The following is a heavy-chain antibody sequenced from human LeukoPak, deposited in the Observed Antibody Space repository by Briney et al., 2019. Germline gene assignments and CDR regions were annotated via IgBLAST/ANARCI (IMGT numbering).Heavy chain of an antibody. CDR2: ISAYNGNT. CDR1: GYTFTSYG. Sequence: ASVKVSCKASGYTFTSYGISWVRQAPGQGLEWMGWISAYNGNTNYAQKLQGRVTMTTDTSTSTAYMELRSLRSDDTAVYYCAREDCSGGSCYCGYWGQGTLVTVSS. D-gene: IGHD2-15*01. V-gene: IGHV1-18*01. CDR3: AREDCSGGSCYCGY. J-gene: IGHJ4*02.